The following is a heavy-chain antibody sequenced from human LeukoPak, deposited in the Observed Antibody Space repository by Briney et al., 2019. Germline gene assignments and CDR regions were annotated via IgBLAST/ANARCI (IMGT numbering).Heavy chain of an antibody. CDR1: GFTFSRYA. CDR2: INHSGST. Sequence: GSLRLSCAASGFTFSRYAMSWIRQPPGKGLEWIGEINHSGSTNYNPSLKSRVTISVDTSKNQFSLKLSSVTAADTAVYYCARKVPMVRGAFDIWGQGTMVTVSS. V-gene: IGHV4-34*01. CDR3: ARKVPMVRGAFDI. J-gene: IGHJ3*02. D-gene: IGHD3-10*01.